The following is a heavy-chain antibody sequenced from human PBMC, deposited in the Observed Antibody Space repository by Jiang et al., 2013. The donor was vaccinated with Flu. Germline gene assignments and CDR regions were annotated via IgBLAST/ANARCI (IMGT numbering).Heavy chain of an antibody. CDR2: IGTAGDT. CDR3: ARGGARDYDFWSGQNWFDP. J-gene: IGHJ5*02. CDR1: GFTFSSYD. V-gene: IGHV3-13*01. D-gene: IGHD3-3*01. Sequence: VQLVESGGGLVQPGGSLRLSCAASGFTFSSYDMHWVRQATGKGLEWVSAIGTAGDTYYPGSVKGRFTISRENAKNSLYLQMNSLRAGDTAVYYCARGGARDYDFWSGQNWFDPWGQGTLVTVSS.